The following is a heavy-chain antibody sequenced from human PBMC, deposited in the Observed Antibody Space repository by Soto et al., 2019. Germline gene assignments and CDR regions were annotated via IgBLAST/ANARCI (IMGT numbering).Heavy chain of an antibody. V-gene: IGHV1-69*13. CDR2: IIPIFGTA. CDR3: ASRIFGVVTEAWFDP. D-gene: IGHD3-3*01. J-gene: IGHJ5*02. Sequence: EASVKVSCKASGGTFSSYAISWVRQAPGQGLEWMGGIIPIFGTANYAQKFQGRVTITADESTSTAYMELSSLRSEDTAVYYCASRIFGVVTEAWFDPWGQGTLVTVSS. CDR1: GGTFSSYA.